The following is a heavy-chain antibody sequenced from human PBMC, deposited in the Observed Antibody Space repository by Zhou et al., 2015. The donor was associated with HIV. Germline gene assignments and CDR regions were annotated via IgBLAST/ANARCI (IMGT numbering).Heavy chain of an antibody. CDR3: ARDNRGESGPRAEYFQH. CDR1: GGTFSSYA. D-gene: IGHD1-14*01. V-gene: IGHV1-69*06. J-gene: IGHJ1*01. Sequence: QVQLVQSGAEVKKPGSSVKVSCKASGGTFSSYAISWVRQAPGQGLEWLGTIIPIFGTSDYAQKFQGRLTITADKSTSTAYLELISLRSEDTAVYYCARDNRGESGPRAEYFQHWGQGTLVTVSS. CDR2: IIPIFGTS.